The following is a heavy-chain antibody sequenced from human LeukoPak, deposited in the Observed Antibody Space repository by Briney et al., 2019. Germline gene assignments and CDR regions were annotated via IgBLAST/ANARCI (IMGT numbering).Heavy chain of an antibody. J-gene: IGHJ3*02. CDR3: AKDLAAAGLDAFDI. D-gene: IGHD6-13*01. V-gene: IGHV3-53*01. CDR2: IYSGGST. CDR1: GFTVSSTY. Sequence: GGSLRLSCAASGFTVSSTYMNWVRQAPGKGLEWVSVIYSGGSTDYADSVKGRVTISRDNSKNTVYLQMNSLRAEDTAVYYCAKDLAAAGLDAFDIWGQGTMVTVSS.